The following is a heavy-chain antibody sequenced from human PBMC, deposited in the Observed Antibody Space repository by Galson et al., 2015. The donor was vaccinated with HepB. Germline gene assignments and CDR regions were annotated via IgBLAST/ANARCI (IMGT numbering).Heavy chain of an antibody. CDR2: ISSSSSYV. Sequence: SLRLSCAASGFTFSSYSMNWVRQAPGKGLEWVSSISSSSSYVYYADSVKGRFTISRDNAKNSLYLQMNSLRAEDTAVYYCARAGGGHYFDYWGQGTLVTVSS. CDR3: ARAGGGHYFDY. J-gene: IGHJ4*02. CDR1: GFTFSSYS. D-gene: IGHD4-23*01. V-gene: IGHV3-21*01.